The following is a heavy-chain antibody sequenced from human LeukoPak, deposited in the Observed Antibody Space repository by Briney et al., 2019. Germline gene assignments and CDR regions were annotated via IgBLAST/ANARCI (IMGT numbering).Heavy chain of an antibody. CDR1: GYTFTSYG. J-gene: IGHJ3*02. D-gene: IGHD3-3*01. Sequence: ASVKVSCKASGYTFTSYGISWVRQAPGQGLEWMGWISAYNGNTNYAQKLQGRVTMTTDTSTSTAYMELRSLGSDDTAVYYCARGIFGNKHDAFDIWGQGTMVTVSS. CDR2: ISAYNGNT. CDR3: ARGIFGNKHDAFDI. V-gene: IGHV1-18*01.